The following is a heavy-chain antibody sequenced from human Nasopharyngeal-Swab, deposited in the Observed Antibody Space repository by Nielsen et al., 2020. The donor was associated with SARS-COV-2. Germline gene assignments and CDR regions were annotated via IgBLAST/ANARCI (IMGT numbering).Heavy chain of an antibody. J-gene: IGHJ5*02. D-gene: IGHD2-15*01. CDR2: INHSGST. V-gene: IGHV4-34*01. Sequence: SETLSLTCAVYGGSFSGYYWSWIRQPPGKGLEWIGEINHSGSTNHNPSLKSRVTISVDTSKNQFSLKLSSVTAADTAVYYCARVADCSGGSCDGWFDPWGQGTLVTVSS. CDR1: GGSFSGYY. CDR3: ARVADCSGGSCDGWFDP.